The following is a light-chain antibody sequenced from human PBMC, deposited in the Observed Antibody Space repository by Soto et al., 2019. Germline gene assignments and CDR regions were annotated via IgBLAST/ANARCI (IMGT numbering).Light chain of an antibody. V-gene: IGKV3-20*01. J-gene: IGKJ2*01. CDR2: DAS. CDR1: QSVSSNY. CDR3: HQYGSSPRT. Sequence: EIVLTQSPGTLYLSPGERATLSCRASQSVSSNYLAWYQQKPGQAPRLLIYDASSRATGVPDRLSGSGSGTDFTLAISRLEPEDVAVYYCHQYGSSPRTFGQGTKLEIK.